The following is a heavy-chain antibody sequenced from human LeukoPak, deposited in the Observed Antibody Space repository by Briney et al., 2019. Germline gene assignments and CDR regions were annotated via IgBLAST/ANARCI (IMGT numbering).Heavy chain of an antibody. CDR1: GFTVSSNY. J-gene: IGHJ4*02. CDR3: ARDPRDLGYCSSTSCYS. D-gene: IGHD2-2*02. CDR2: IYSGGST. Sequence: GALRLSCAASGFTVSSNYMSWVRQAPGKGLEWVSVIYSGGSTYYADSVKGRFTISRDNSKNTLYLQMNSLRAEDTAVYYCARDPRDLGYCSSTSCYSWGQGTLVTVSS. V-gene: IGHV3-53*01.